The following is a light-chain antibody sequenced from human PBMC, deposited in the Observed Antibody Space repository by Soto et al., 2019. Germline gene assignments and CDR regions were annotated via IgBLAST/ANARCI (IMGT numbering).Light chain of an antibody. CDR1: QTVRTNY. J-gene: IGKJ4*01. CDR2: GAS. Sequence: EXXXTQSXGTLSLSPGERATLSCRASQTVRTNYLAWFQHKPGQAPRLLIYGASSRATGIPDRFSGSGSGTDFTLTINRLEPEDFAVYFCQQYSDSPLTFGGGTKVEIK. V-gene: IGKV3-20*01. CDR3: QQYSDSPLT.